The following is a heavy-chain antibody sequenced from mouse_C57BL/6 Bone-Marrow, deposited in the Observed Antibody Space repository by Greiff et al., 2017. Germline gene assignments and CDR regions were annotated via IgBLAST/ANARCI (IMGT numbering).Heavy chain of an antibody. CDR2: ISGGGGNT. CDR3: ASYSNAWFAY. Sequence: EVKVVESGGGLVKPGGSLKLSCAASGFTFSSYTMSWVRQTPEQRLEWVATISGGGGNTYYPDSVKGRFTISRDNAKNTLYLQMSSLRSEDTALYYCASYSNAWFAYWGQGTLVTVSA. D-gene: IGHD2-5*01. J-gene: IGHJ3*01. CDR1: GFTFSSYT. V-gene: IGHV5-9*01.